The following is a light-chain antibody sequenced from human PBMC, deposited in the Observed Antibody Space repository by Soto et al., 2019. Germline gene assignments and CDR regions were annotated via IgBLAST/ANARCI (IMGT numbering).Light chain of an antibody. J-gene: IGLJ1*01. CDR1: SSNIGSNT. CDR2: SNN. CDR3: AAWDDSLNGRYV. Sequence: QSVLTHPPSASGTPGQRVTISCSGSSSNIGSNTVNWYQQLPGTAPKLLIYSNNQRPSGVPDRFSGSKSGTSASLAISGLQSEDEADYYCAAWDDSLNGRYVFGTGTQLTVL. V-gene: IGLV1-44*01.